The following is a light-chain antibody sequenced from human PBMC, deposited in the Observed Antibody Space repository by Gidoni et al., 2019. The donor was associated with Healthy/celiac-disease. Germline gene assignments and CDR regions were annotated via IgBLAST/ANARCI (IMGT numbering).Light chain of an antibody. J-gene: IGKJ4*01. CDR2: DAS. Sequence: DIQMTQSPSSLSASVGDRVTITCQASQDISNYLNWYQQKPGKAPKLLIYDASNLETGVPSRFSGSGSGTDFNFTISSLQPEDIATYYCQQYDNLQLTFXGXTKVEIK. CDR1: QDISNY. CDR3: QQYDNLQLT. V-gene: IGKV1-33*01.